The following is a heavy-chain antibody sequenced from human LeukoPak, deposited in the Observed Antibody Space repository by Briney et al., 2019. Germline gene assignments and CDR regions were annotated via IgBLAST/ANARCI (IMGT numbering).Heavy chain of an antibody. J-gene: IGHJ4*02. V-gene: IGHV3-7*03. CDR2: INQNGAER. Sequence: PGGSLRLSXVISGFTFSGYWMNWVRQAPGKGLEWVASINQNGAERSYVDSVKGRFTISRDNPRNSLYLQMNSLRVEDTAVYYCAKGDYTTYQFDHWGQGTLVTVSS. CDR1: GFTFSGYW. CDR3: AKGDYTTYQFDH. D-gene: IGHD2/OR15-2a*01.